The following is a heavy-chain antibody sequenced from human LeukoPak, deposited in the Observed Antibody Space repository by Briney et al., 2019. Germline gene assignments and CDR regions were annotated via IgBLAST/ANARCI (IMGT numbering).Heavy chain of an antibody. D-gene: IGHD2-8*01. CDR3: ARDSSYYVNGVCYPYYFDY. J-gene: IGHJ4*02. V-gene: IGHV3-48*03. CDR1: GFTFSSFE. CDR2: ISSSGSTI. Sequence: PGGSLRLSCAASGFTFSSFEMNWVRQAPGKGLDWVSYISSSGSTIYYADSVKGRFTISRDNAKNSLYLQMNSLRAEDTAVYYCARDSSYYVNGVCYPYYFDYWGQGTLVTVSS.